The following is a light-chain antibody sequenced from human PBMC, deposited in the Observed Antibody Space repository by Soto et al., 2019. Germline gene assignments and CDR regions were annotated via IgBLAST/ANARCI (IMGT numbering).Light chain of an antibody. V-gene: IGKV3-20*01. CDR1: QSVSNNY. CDR3: QQYGSSGT. J-gene: IGKJ1*01. CDR2: GAS. Sequence: IVLTQSPATLSLSPGERATPSCRASQSVSNNYLAWYQQKPGQAPRLLIYGASNRATGIPDRFSGSGSGTDFTLTISRLEPEDFAVYDCQQYGSSGTFGQGTKVDIK.